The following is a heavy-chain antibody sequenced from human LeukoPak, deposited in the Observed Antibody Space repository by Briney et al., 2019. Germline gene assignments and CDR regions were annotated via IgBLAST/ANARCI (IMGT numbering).Heavy chain of an antibody. J-gene: IGHJ4*02. D-gene: IGHD4-23*01. V-gene: IGHV4-39*07. Sequence: SESLSLTCTVSGGSISSSSYYWGWVRQPRGKGREWIANIDYSGSTYYNPWLKSRLTLSVKTAKNKCCLKLSSVTPADTAVYYCATQHFGGNGFDYWGQGTLVTVSS. CDR3: ATQHFGGNGFDY. CDR2: IDYSGST. CDR1: GGSISSSSYY.